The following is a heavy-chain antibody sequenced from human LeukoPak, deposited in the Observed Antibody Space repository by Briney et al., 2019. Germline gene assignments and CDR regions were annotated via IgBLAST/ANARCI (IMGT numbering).Heavy chain of an antibody. CDR1: GFTFSSYA. CDR2: IYSGGST. V-gene: IGHV3-53*01. Sequence: GGSLRLSCAASGFTFSSYAMSWVRQAPGKGLEWVSVIYSGGSTYYADSVKGRFTISRDNSKNTLYLQMNSLRAEDTAVYYCARTRFGELLGAFDIWGQGTMVTVSS. J-gene: IGHJ3*02. D-gene: IGHD3-10*01. CDR3: ARTRFGELLGAFDI.